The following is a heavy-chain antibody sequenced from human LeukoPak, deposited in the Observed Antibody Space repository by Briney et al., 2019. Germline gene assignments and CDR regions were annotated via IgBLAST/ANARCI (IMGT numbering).Heavy chain of an antibody. Sequence: GASVKVSYKASGYTFTSYGIIWVRQAPGQGLEWMGWISAYNGNTNYAQKLQGRVTMTTDTSTSTAYMELRSLRSDDTAVYYCARDHPAYCGGDCLYYFDYWGQGTLVTVSS. CDR2: ISAYNGNT. J-gene: IGHJ4*02. D-gene: IGHD2-21*02. CDR3: ARDHPAYCGGDCLYYFDY. CDR1: GYTFTSYG. V-gene: IGHV1-18*01.